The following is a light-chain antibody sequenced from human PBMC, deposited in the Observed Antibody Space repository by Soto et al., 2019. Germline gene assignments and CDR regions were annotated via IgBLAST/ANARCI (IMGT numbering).Light chain of an antibody. V-gene: IGKV1-5*03. CDR2: KAS. CDR3: QQYNIYPYT. Sequence: GDRVVITCRASESVMTWLAWYQQKPGKAPKLLIYKASTLQTGVPSSFSGSGSGTEFTLTISSLQPDDFATYYCQQYNIYPYTFGQGTKVEIK. J-gene: IGKJ2*01. CDR1: ESVMTW.